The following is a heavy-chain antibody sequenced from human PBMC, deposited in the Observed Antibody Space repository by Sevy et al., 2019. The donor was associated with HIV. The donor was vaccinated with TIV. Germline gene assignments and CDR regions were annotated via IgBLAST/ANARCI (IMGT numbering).Heavy chain of an antibody. D-gene: IGHD1-26*01. CDR2: IKQDGSEK. CDR1: GFTFSSYW. J-gene: IGHJ3*02. V-gene: IGHV3-7*01. CDR3: ARDGGSYWDDAFDI. Sequence: GGSLRPSCAASGFTFSSYWMSWVRQAPGKGLEWVANIKQDGSEKYYVDSVKGRFTISRDNAKNSLYLQMNSLRAEDTAVYYCARDGGSYWDDAFDIWGQGTMVTVSS.